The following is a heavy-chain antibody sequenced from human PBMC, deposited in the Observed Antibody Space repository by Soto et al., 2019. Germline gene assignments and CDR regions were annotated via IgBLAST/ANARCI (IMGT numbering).Heavy chain of an antibody. D-gene: IGHD6-19*01. V-gene: IGHV4-30-2*01. CDR2: IYHSGST. CDR3: ARARVAVAGNPTIAYYFDY. CDR1: GGSISSGGYS. J-gene: IGHJ4*02. Sequence: NPSETLSLTCAVSGGSISSGGYSWSWIRQPPGKGLEWIGYIYHSGSTYYNPSLKSRVTISVDRSKNQFSLKLSSVTAADTAVYYCARARVAVAGNPTIAYYFDYWGQGTLVTVSS.